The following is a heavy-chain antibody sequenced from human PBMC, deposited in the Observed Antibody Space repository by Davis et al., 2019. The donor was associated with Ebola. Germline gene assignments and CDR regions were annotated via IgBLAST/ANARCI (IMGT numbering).Heavy chain of an antibody. CDR3: ARGGYFDY. V-gene: IGHV3-48*03. CDR2: IDKSGSTI. CDR1: GFTFSYTE. Sequence: GESLKISCAVSGFTFSYTEMTWVRQAPGKGLEWLSYIDKSGSTIYYAESVRGRFTISRDNGKNSLYLQMNSLRAEDTAVYYCARGGYFDYWGQGTLVTVSS. D-gene: IGHD5-12*01. J-gene: IGHJ4*02.